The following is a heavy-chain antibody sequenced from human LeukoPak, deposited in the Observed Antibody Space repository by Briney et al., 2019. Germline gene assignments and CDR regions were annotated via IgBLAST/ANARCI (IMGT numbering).Heavy chain of an antibody. Sequence: GGSLRLSCAASGFTVSSYYMSWVRQAPGKGLEWVSVTYSGGNTYYADPVKGRFTISRDNSKNTLYLQMNSLRAEDTAVYYCARDRGGSARFDYWGQGTLVTVSS. J-gene: IGHJ4*02. D-gene: IGHD3-16*01. CDR1: GFTVSSYY. CDR3: ARDRGGSARFDY. V-gene: IGHV3-66*01. CDR2: TYSGGNT.